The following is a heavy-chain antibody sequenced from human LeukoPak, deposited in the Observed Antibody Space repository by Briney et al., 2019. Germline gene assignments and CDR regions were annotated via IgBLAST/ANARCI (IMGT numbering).Heavy chain of an antibody. D-gene: IGHD2-15*01. CDR2: ISAYNGNT. J-gene: IGHJ3*02. V-gene: IGHV1-18*01. CDR1: GYTFTSYG. Sequence: ASVKVSCKASGYTFTSYGISWVRQAPGQGLEWMGWISAYNGNTNYAQKLQGRVTMTTDTSTSTAYMELRGLRSDDTAVYYCATPSAAGFAFDIWGQGTMVTVSS. CDR3: ATPSAAGFAFDI.